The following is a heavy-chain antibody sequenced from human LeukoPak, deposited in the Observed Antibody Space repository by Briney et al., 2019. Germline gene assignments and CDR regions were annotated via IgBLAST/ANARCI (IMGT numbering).Heavy chain of an antibody. V-gene: IGHV4-59*08. Sequence: PSETLSLTCTVSGGSISSYYWSWIRQPPGKGLEWIGYIYYSGSTNYNPSLKSRVTMSVDTSKNQFSLKLSSVTAADTAVYYCARHSSGWSLPFDYWGQGTLVTVSS. D-gene: IGHD6-19*01. J-gene: IGHJ4*02. CDR2: IYYSGST. CDR3: ARHSSGWSLPFDY. CDR1: GGSISSYY.